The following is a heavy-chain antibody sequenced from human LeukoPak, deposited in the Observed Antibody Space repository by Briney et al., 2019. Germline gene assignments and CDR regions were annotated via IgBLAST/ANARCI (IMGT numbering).Heavy chain of an antibody. J-gene: IGHJ4*02. CDR2: IGGSGIST. CDR3: AQSGSSAAFDY. D-gene: IGHD3-16*01. V-gene: IGHV3-23*01. Sequence: GGSLRLSCVLSDFRFSSYAMSWVRQAPGRGLEWVSGIGGSGISTFYADSVKGRFSISRDNSKNTVYLQMNSLKTEDTAVYYCAQSGSSAAFDYWGQGTLVTVSS. CDR1: DFRFSSYA.